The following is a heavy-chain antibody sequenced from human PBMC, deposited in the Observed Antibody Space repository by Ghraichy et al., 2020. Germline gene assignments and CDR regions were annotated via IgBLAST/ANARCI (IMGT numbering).Heavy chain of an antibody. D-gene: IGHD3-10*01. V-gene: IGHV2-5*01. CDR2: IYWNDDK. J-gene: IGHJ6*02. Sequence: SGPTLVQPTQTLTLTCTFSGFSLSTRGVGVGWIRQPPGKALEWLALIYWNDDKRYSPSLKSSLTITKDTSKNQVVLTMTNMDPVDTATYYCAHTKRKGFGDLLSNYGMDVWGQGTTVTVSS. CDR3: AHTKRKGFGDLLSNYGMDV. CDR1: GFSLSTRGVG.